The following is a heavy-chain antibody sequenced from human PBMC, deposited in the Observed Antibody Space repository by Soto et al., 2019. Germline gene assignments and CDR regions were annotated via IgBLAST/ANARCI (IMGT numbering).Heavy chain of an antibody. CDR3: AKVKRDIVVVPAARPNWFDP. CDR1: GFTFSSYA. V-gene: IGHV3-23*01. D-gene: IGHD2-2*01. J-gene: IGHJ5*02. CDR2: ISGSGGST. Sequence: GGSLRLSCAASGFTFSSYAMSWVRQAPGKGLEWVSAISGSGGSTYYADSVKGRFTISRDNSKNTLYLQMNSLRAEDTAVYYCAKVKRDIVVVPAARPNWFDPWGQGTLVTVSS.